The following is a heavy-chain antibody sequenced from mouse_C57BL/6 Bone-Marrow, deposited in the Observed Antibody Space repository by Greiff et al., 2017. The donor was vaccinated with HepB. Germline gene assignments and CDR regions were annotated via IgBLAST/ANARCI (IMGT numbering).Heavy chain of an antibody. CDR1: GYTFTSYW. CDR3: TRIVATWWYFDV. D-gene: IGHD1-1*01. Sequence: VQLQQSGTVLARPGASVKMSCKTSGYTFTSYWMHWVNQRPGQGLAWIGAIYPGNSDTSYNQKFKGKAKLTAVTSASTAYMELSSLTNEDSAVYYCTRIVATWWYFDVWGTGTTVTVSS. CDR2: IYPGNSDT. V-gene: IGHV1-5*01. J-gene: IGHJ1*03.